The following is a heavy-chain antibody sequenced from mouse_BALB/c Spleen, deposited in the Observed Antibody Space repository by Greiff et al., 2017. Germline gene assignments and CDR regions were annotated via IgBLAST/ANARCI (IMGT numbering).Heavy chain of an antibody. D-gene: IGHD1-1*01. CDR1: GFAFSSYD. Sequence: EVKLMESGGGLVKPGGSLKLSCAASGFAFSSYDMSWVRQTPEKRLEWVAYISSGGGSTYYPDTVKGRFTISRDNAKNTLYLQMSSLKSEDTAMYYCARGTTVVAKGAWFAYWGQGTLVTVSA. CDR3: ARGTTVVAKGAWFAY. V-gene: IGHV5-12-1*01. J-gene: IGHJ3*01. CDR2: ISSGGGST.